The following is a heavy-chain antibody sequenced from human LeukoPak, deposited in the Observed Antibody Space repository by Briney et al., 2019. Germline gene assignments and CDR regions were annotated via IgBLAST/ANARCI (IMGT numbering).Heavy chain of an antibody. V-gene: IGHV3-11*01. Sequence: PGGSLRLSCVASGYTFSDYHMSWIRQAPGKGLEWVSYMSNSGSTIYYADFVKGRFTISRDNAKNSLYLQMDSLRADDTALCYCATLTGPRTFDYWGQGTLVTVSS. CDR3: ATLTGPRTFDY. CDR1: GYTFSDYH. J-gene: IGHJ4*02. CDR2: MSNSGSTI. D-gene: IGHD1-20*01.